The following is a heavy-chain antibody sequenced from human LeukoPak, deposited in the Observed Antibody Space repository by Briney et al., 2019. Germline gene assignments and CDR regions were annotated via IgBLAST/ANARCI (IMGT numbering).Heavy chain of an antibody. CDR3: ARDRGYSYGSSYYYGMDV. V-gene: IGHV1-69*05. CDR2: IIPIFGTA. J-gene: IGHJ6*02. Sequence: ASVKVSCKASGGTFSSYAIGWVRQAPGQGLEWMGGIIPIFGTANYAQKFQGRVTMTTDTSTSTAYMELRSLRSDDTAVYYCARDRGYSYGSSYYYGMDVWGQGTTVTVSS. CDR1: GGTFSSYA. D-gene: IGHD5-18*01.